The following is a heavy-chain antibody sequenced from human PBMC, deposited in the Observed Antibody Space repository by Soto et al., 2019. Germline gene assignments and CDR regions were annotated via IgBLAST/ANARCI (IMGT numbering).Heavy chain of an antibody. CDR1: GFIFSRYG. V-gene: IGHV3-33*08. CDR2: IWHDGSNE. J-gene: IGHJ6*02. D-gene: IGHD3-10*01. CDR3: AAVRVFRGMGGIDV. Sequence: QVRLVESGGGVVQPGRSLRLSCAASGFIFSRYGMHWVRQAPGKGLERVAVIWHDGSNEYYADSVKGRFTISRDDSKNTLYLRMNSPRAEDTAVYYCAAVRVFRGMGGIDVWGRGSTVTVSS.